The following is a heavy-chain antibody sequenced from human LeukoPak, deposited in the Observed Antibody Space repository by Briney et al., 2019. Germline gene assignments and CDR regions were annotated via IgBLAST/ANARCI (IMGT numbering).Heavy chain of an antibody. J-gene: IGHJ3*02. CDR2: IYYSGST. Sequence: SVTLSLTCTVSGGSISSGGYYWSWIRQHPGKGLEWIGYIYYSGSTYYNPSLKSRVTISVDTSKNQFSLKLSSVTAADTAVYYCARSYYYDSSGYYLDDAFDIWGQGTMVTVSS. CDR3: ARSYYYDSSGYYLDDAFDI. CDR1: GGSISSGGYY. V-gene: IGHV4-31*03. D-gene: IGHD3-22*01.